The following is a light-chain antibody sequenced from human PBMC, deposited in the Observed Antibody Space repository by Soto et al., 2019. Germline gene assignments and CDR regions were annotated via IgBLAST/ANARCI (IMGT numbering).Light chain of an antibody. CDR1: SGHSNNA. CDR3: QAWGTGIGV. CDR2: LTSDGTH. V-gene: IGLV4-69*01. J-gene: IGLJ7*01. Sequence: QTVVTQPPSASASLGASVKLTCTLSSGHSNNAIAWLQQQPGKSPRYLMKLTSDGTHNRGDGIPDRFSGSTSGAERHLIISSLQSEDEADYYCQAWGTGIGVFGGGTQLTVL.